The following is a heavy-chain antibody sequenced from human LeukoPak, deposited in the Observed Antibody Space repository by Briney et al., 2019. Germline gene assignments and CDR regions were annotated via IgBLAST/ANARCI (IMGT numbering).Heavy chain of an antibody. CDR3: ARGDFYGSGLGYYFDY. D-gene: IGHD3-10*01. CDR1: GGSFSGYY. J-gene: IGHJ4*02. CDR2: INHSGST. V-gene: IGHV4-34*01. Sequence: SETLSLTCAVYGGSFSGYYWSWIRQPPGKGLEWIGEINHSGSTNYNPSLKSRVTISVDTSKNQFPLKLSSVAAADTAVYYCARGDFYGSGLGYYFDYWGQGTLVTVSS.